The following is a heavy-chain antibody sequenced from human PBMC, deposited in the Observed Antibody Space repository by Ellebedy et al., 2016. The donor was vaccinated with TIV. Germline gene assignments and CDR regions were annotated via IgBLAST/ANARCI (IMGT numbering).Heavy chain of an antibody. D-gene: IGHD5-18*01. Sequence: KVSXXGSGYSFTSYWIGWVRQMPGKGLEWMGIIYPGDSDTRYSPSFQGQVTISADKSISTAYLQWGGLKASDTAMYYCARGRGYNFDYWGQGTLVTVSS. CDR2: IYPGDSDT. CDR1: GYSFTSYW. V-gene: IGHV5-51*01. CDR3: ARGRGYNFDY. J-gene: IGHJ4*02.